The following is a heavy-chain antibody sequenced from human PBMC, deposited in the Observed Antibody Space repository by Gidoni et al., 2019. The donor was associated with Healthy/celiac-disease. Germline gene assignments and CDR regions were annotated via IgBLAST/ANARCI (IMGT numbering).Heavy chain of an antibody. CDR1: GFTFGDYA. Sequence: VQLVASGGGLVQPGRSLRLSCTASGFTFGDYAMSWVRQAPGKGLEWVGFIRSKAYGGTTEYAASVKGRFTISRDDSKSIAYLQMNSLKTEDTAVYYCTREGYGDDDSSAFDIWGQGTMVTVSS. CDR3: TREGYGDDDSSAFDI. V-gene: IGHV3-49*04. J-gene: IGHJ3*02. D-gene: IGHD4-17*01. CDR2: IRSKAYGGTT.